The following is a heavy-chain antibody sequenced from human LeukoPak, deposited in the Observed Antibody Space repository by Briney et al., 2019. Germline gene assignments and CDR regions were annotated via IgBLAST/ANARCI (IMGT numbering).Heavy chain of an antibody. V-gene: IGHV4-38-2*02. CDR3: ARFAGGSSGYFYYRDV. CDR2: MYQSGST. D-gene: IGHD6-19*01. Sequence: SETLSLTCSVSGYSISSGYYWGWIRQPPGKGLEWIGSMYQSGSTYYNPSLTSRVTISLDTSKNQFSLKLSSVTAADTAVYYCARFAGGSSGYFYYRDVWGKGTTVTVSS. J-gene: IGHJ6*03. CDR1: GYSISSGYY.